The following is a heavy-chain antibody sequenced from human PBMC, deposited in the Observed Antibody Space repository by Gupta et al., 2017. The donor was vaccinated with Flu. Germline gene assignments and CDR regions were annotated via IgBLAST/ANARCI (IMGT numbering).Heavy chain of an antibody. CDR3: ARGEGGSSWSPLYY. J-gene: IGHJ4*02. Sequence: RQAPGKGLEWLSYIHSSGGTIYYADSVKGRFTISRDNAKNSLYLQMNSLRVEDTAVYYCARGEGGSSWSPLYYWGQGTLVTVSS. V-gene: IGHV3-11*01. CDR2: IHSSGGTI. D-gene: IGHD6-13*01.